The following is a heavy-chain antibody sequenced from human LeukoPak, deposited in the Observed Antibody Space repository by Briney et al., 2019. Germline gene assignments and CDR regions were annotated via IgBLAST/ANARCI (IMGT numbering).Heavy chain of an antibody. V-gene: IGHV3-11*04. D-gene: IGHD1-1*01. J-gene: IGHJ4*02. CDR2: IDTSGSAM. CDR3: ARARNGYYFDY. CDR1: GFTFSDNY. Sequence: GGSLRLSCAASGFTFSDNYMIWIRQAPGKGLEWISYIDTSGSAMYYAVPVKGRFTISRDNARNSLYLQMNSLRAEDTAVYYCARARNGYYFDYWGQGTLVTVSS.